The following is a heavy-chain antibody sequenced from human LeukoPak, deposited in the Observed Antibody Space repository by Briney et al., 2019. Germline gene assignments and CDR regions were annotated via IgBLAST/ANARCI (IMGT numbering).Heavy chain of an antibody. CDR3: AKVGYGSWRNAFDI. Sequence: GGSLRLSCAASGFTFSSYWMSWVRQAPGKGLEWVANIKQDGSEKYYVDSVKGRFTISRDNSKNSLYLQMNSLRAEDTALYYCAKVGYGSWRNAFDIWGQGTMVTVSS. D-gene: IGHD6-13*01. CDR2: IKQDGSEK. CDR1: GFTFSSYW. J-gene: IGHJ3*02. V-gene: IGHV3-7*03.